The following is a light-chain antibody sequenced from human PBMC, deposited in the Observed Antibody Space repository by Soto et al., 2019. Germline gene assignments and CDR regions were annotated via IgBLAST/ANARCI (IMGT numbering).Light chain of an antibody. CDR3: QQYDNPSLT. Sequence: DIQMTQSPSSLSASVGDRVTITCQASHDISNYLNWYQQKPGKAPKLLIYDASNLETGGPSMFRGSGSETDFTFTISSLQPEDIATYYCQQYDNPSLTFGHGTRLEIK. CDR2: DAS. V-gene: IGKV1-33*01. J-gene: IGKJ5*01. CDR1: HDISNY.